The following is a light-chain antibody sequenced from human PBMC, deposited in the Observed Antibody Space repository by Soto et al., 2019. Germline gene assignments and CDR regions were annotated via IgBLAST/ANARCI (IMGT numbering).Light chain of an antibody. CDR1: QSVSGW. Sequence: DIQMTQSPSTLSSSLGDTVTVTCRASQSVSGWLAWYQQKPGEAPKLLIYDASALPRGVPSRFSGSGSGTKCTLTIASLQKDDGATYYCQQYETFSGTFGPGTKVDI. V-gene: IGKV1-5*01. J-gene: IGKJ1*01. CDR3: QQYETFSGT. CDR2: DAS.